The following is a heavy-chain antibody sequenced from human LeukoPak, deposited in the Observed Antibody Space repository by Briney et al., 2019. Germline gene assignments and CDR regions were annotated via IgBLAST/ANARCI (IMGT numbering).Heavy chain of an antibody. J-gene: IGHJ4*02. CDR2: IWYDGSNK. V-gene: IGHV3-33*06. D-gene: IGHD1-26*01. CDR3: AKDLQIVGATGFDY. Sequence: GGFLRLSCAGSGFTFSSYGMHWVRQAPGKGLEWVAVIWYDGSNKYYADSVKGRFTISRDNSKNTLYLQMNSLRAEDTAVYYCAKDLQIVGATGFDYWGQGTLVTVSS. CDR1: GFTFSSYG.